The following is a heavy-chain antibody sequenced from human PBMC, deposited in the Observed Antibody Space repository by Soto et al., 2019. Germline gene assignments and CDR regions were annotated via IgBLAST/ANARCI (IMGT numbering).Heavy chain of an antibody. CDR2: IYSADNT. J-gene: IGHJ4*01. CDR3: ARGSLY. V-gene: IGHV3-66*01. CDR1: GLIVSSND. Sequence: GGSLRLSCAASGLIVSSNDMSWVRQAPGKGLECVSIIYSADNTFYVDSVKGRFIISRDNSKNTVYLQMNSLRADDTAVYYCARGSLYWGQGTLVTVSS.